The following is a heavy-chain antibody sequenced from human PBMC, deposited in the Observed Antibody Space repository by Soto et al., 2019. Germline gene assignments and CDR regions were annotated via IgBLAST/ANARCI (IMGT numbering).Heavy chain of an antibody. V-gene: IGHV3-30*18. CDR1: GVIFRSYG. J-gene: IGHJ4*02. D-gene: IGHD6-19*01. CDR3: AKQGIEVAGTDYFDC. Sequence: QVQLVESGGGVVQPGKSLRLSCAAAGVIFRSYGVHWVRQAPGKGLEWVAVISHDGRNAYYADAVNGRFTISRDNAKNTVYLQMNSLRAEDAAVYYCAKQGIEVAGTDYFDCCGQGGMVTVAP. CDR2: ISHDGRNA.